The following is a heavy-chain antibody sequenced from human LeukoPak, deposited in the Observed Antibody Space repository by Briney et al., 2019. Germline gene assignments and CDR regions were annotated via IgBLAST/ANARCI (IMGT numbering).Heavy chain of an antibody. Sequence: GGSLRLSCAASGFTFSRYWMHWVRQAPGKGLVWVSRINDDGNSASYADSVKGRFTISRDNAKNTLYLQMNSLRAEDTAVYYCARDLQATVTTNGWGFDLWGRGTLVTVPS. D-gene: IGHD4-17*01. CDR3: ARDLQATVTTNGWGFDL. CDR2: INDDGNSA. J-gene: IGHJ2*01. V-gene: IGHV3-74*01. CDR1: GFTFSRYW.